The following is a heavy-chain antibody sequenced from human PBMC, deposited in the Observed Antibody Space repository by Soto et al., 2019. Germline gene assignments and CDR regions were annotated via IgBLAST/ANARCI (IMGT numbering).Heavy chain of an antibody. D-gene: IGHD2-15*01. V-gene: IGHV1-69*06. CDR1: GGTFSSYA. CDR3: ARDGYCSGGSCYSYYYGMDV. J-gene: IGHJ6*02. CDR2: TNPIFGTA. Sequence: QVQLVQSGAEVKKPGSSVKVSCKASGGTFSSYAISWVRQAPGQGLEWMGGTNPIFGTANYAQKFQGRVTITADKSTSTAYMELSSLRSEDTAVYYCARDGYCSGGSCYSYYYGMDVWGQGTTVTVSS.